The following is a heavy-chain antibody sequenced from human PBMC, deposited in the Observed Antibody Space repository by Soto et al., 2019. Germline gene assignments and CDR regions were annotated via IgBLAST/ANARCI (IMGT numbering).Heavy chain of an antibody. J-gene: IGHJ4*02. CDR1: GFTFSSYD. V-gene: IGHV3-13*01. Sequence: GGSLRLSCAASGFTFSSYDMHWVRQATGKGLEWVSAIGTAGDTYYPGSVKGRFTISRENAKNSLYLQMNSLRAGDTAVYYCARDRSGYGFDYWGQGTLVTVSS. CDR3: ARDRSGYGFDY. CDR2: IGTAGDT. D-gene: IGHD5-12*01.